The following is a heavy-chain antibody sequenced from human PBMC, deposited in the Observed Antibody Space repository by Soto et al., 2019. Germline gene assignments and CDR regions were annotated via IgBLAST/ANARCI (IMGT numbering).Heavy chain of an antibody. CDR1: GGSISSTTHY. V-gene: IGHV4-39*01. J-gene: IGHJ4*02. CDR3: ARRNGYDSSTYYFDY. CDR2: VYYNGNM. Sequence: SETLSLTCTVSGGSISSTTHYWGWIRQSPGKGLEWIGSVYYNGNMYYNPSLKSRVTMSVDTSKNQFSLDLRSVTAADTAVYYCARRNGYDSSTYYFDYWGQGILVTVS. D-gene: IGHD3-22*01.